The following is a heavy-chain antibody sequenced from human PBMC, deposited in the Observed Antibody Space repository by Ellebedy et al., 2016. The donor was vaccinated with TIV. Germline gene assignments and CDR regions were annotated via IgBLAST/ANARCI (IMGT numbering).Heavy chain of an antibody. Sequence: MPSETLSLTCAVYNGSFTHYFWSWIRQPPGKGLEWIGYIYHSGGTYYNPSLKSRVTISVDTSKNQFSLNLSSVTAADTAVYYCARDPALPRGRFDPWGQGTLVTVSS. CDR3: ARDPALPRGRFDP. CDR2: IYHSGGT. CDR1: NGSFTHYF. J-gene: IGHJ5*02. V-gene: IGHV4-34*11.